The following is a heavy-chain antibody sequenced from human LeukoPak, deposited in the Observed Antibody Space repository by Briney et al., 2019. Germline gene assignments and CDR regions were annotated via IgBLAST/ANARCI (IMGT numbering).Heavy chain of an antibody. CDR3: AKARGQLLYYYMDV. D-gene: IGHD2-2*01. Sequence: GGSLRLSCAASGFTFDDYAMHWVRQAPGKGLEWVSGISLNSGSIGYADSVKGRFTISRDNAKNSLYLQMNSLRAEDTALYYCAKARGQLLYYYMDVWGKGTTVTVSS. CDR2: ISLNSGSI. J-gene: IGHJ6*03. CDR1: GFTFDDYA. V-gene: IGHV3-9*01.